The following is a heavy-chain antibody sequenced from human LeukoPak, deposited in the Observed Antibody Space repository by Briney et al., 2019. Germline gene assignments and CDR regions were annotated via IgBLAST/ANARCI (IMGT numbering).Heavy chain of an antibody. Sequence: SETLSLTCAVYGGSFSGYYWSWIRQPPGKGLEWIGEINHSGSTNYNLSLKSRVTISVDTSKNQFSLKLSSVTAADTAVYYCARHGGIAAAGTLDYFDYWGQGTLVTVSS. V-gene: IGHV4-34*01. J-gene: IGHJ4*02. CDR2: INHSGST. D-gene: IGHD6-13*01. CDR1: GGSFSGYY. CDR3: ARHGGIAAAGTLDYFDY.